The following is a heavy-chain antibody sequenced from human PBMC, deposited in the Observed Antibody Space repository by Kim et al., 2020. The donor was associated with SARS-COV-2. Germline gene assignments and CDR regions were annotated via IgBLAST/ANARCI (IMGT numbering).Heavy chain of an antibody. J-gene: IGHJ4*02. CDR3: VKEMPVAGTNYFDY. V-gene: IGHV3-23*01. Sequence: YDTSVRGRFTISRDNSKDTVDLQLNSLRAEDTAMYYCVKEMPVAGTNYFDYWGQGTLVTVSS. D-gene: IGHD6-19*01.